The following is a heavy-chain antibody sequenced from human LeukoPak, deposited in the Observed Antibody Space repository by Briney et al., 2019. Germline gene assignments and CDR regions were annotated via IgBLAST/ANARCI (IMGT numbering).Heavy chain of an antibody. CDR2: INAGNGNT. J-gene: IGHJ4*02. CDR1: GYTFTSYA. Sequence: ASVKVSCKASGYTFTSYAMHWVRQAPGQRLEWMGWINAGNGNTKYSQKFQGRVTITRDTSASTAYMELSSLRSEYTAVYYCARAHDYDFWSGYSMYYFDYWGQGTLVTVSS. CDR3: ARAHDYDFWSGYSMYYFDY. D-gene: IGHD3-3*01. V-gene: IGHV1-3*01.